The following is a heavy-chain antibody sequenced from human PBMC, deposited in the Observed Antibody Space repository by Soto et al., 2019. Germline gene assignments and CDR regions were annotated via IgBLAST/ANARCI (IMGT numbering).Heavy chain of an antibody. V-gene: IGHV3-30-3*01. D-gene: IGHD5-12*01. CDR2: ISYDGSNK. CDR3: ARDANEYSGYDSHFDY. Sequence: GGSLRLSCAASGFTFSSYAMHWVRQAPGKGLEWVAVISYDGSNKYYADSVKGRFTISRDNSKNTLYLQMNSLRAEDTAVYYCARDANEYSGYDSHFDYWGQGTLVTVSS. J-gene: IGHJ4*02. CDR1: GFTFSSYA.